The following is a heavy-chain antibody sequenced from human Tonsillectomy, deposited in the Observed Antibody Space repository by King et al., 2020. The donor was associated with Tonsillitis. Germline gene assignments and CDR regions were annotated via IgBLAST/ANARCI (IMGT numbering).Heavy chain of an antibody. D-gene: IGHD3-10*02. CDR2: ISDSGGST. CDR3: AKGAACSSLYYFDY. J-gene: IGHJ4*02. Sequence: VQLVESGGGLVQPGGSLRLSCAASGFTFSNSAMNWVRQAPGKGLEWVSAISDSGGSTYYADSVKGRFTISRDNSKNTLYLQMNTLRAEDTAVYYCAKGAACSSLYYFDYWGQGTLVTVSS. CDR1: GFTFSNSA. V-gene: IGHV3-23*04.